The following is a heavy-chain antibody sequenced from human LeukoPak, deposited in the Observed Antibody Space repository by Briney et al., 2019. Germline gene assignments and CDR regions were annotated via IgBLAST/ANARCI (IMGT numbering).Heavy chain of an antibody. J-gene: IGHJ4*02. CDR2: ISAYNGNT. CDR1: GYTFTSYG. D-gene: IGHD3-3*01. CDR3: ARVPTLRFLEWLPYYFDY. V-gene: IGHV1-18*01. Sequence: ASVKVSCKASGYTFTSYGISWARQAPGQGLEWMGWISAYNGNTNYAQKLQGRVTMTTDTSTSTAYMELRSLRSDDTAVYYCARVPTLRFLEWLPYYFDYWGQGTLVTVSS.